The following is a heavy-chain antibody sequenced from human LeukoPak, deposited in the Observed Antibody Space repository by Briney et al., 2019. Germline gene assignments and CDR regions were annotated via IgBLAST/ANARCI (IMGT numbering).Heavy chain of an antibody. CDR3: ARDSGGIYDFWSGSPYYMDV. CDR2: IYSGGSA. Sequence: GGSLRLSCAASGFTVSSNYMSWVRQAPGKGLEWVSVIYSGGSAYYADSVKGRFTISRDNSKNTLYLQMNSLRAEDTAVYYCARDSGGIYDFWSGSPYYMDVWGKGTTVTVSS. V-gene: IGHV3-53*01. CDR1: GFTVSSNY. D-gene: IGHD3-3*01. J-gene: IGHJ6*03.